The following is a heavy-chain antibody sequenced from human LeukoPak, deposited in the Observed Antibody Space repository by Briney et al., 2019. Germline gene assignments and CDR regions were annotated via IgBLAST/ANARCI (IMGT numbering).Heavy chain of an antibody. J-gene: IGHJ3*02. CDR1: GGSINTTY. Sequence: SETLSLTCSVSGGSINTTYWSWIRQPPGKGLEWIGNTHYSGSTNYNSSLKSRATISVDTSKNQFSLKLSSVTAADTAVYYCARTLYYYDSSGPPDAFDIWGQGTMVTVSS. CDR2: THYSGST. V-gene: IGHV4-59*12. CDR3: ARTLYYYDSSGPPDAFDI. D-gene: IGHD3-22*01.